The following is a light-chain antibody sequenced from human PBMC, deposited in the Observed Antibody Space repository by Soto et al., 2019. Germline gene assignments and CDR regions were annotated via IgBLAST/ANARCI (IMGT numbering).Light chain of an antibody. J-gene: IGLJ3*02. V-gene: IGLV2-14*03. CDR2: DVS. CDR3: SSYTSISTWV. Sequence: QSALTQPASVSGSPGQSITISCTGTSSDVGSYNFVSWYQQRPGKAPKIMIYDVSNRPSGVSNRFSGSKSGITASLTISGLQAADEADYYCSSYTSISTWVFGGGTKLTVL. CDR1: SSDVGSYNF.